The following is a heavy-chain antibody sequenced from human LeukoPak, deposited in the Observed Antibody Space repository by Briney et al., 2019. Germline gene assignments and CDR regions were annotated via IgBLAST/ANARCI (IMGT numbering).Heavy chain of an antibody. V-gene: IGHV4-61*02. CDR1: GGSISSGPYY. Sequence: SETLSLTCTVSGGSISSGPYYWSWIRQPAGKGLEWIGRIYTSGSTNYSPSLKSRVTMSVDTSKNQFSLKLSSVTAADTAVYYCARDRYYYDSSARYFDYWGQGTLVTVSS. D-gene: IGHD3-22*01. J-gene: IGHJ4*02. CDR2: IYTSGST. CDR3: ARDRYYYDSSARYFDY.